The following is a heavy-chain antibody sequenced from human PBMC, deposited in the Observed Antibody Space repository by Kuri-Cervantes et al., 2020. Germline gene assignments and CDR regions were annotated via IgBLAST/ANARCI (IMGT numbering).Heavy chain of an antibody. J-gene: IGHJ4*02. CDR1: GFTFDDYA. CDR2: ISWDGGST. CDR3: AGAVAGTC. D-gene: IGHD6-19*01. Sequence: GGSLRLSCAASGFTFDDYAMHWVRQAPGKGLEWVSLISWDGGSTYYADSVKGRFTISRDNSKNSLYLQMNSLRAEDTAVYYCAGAVAGTCWGQGTLVTVSS. V-gene: IGHV3-43D*03.